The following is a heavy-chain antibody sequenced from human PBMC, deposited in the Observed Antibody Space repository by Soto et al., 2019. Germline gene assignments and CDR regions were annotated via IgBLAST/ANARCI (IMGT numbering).Heavy chain of an antibody. CDR1: GYTFTSYY. Sequence: GASVKVSCKASGYTFTSYYMHWVRQAPGQGLEWMGIINPSGGSTSYAQKFQGRVTMTRDTSTSTVYMELSSLRSEDTAVYYCARDPIVVVTADYYYYGMDVWGQGTKVTVSS. CDR2: INPSGGST. D-gene: IGHD2-21*02. V-gene: IGHV1-46*01. J-gene: IGHJ6*02. CDR3: ARDPIVVVTADYYYYGMDV.